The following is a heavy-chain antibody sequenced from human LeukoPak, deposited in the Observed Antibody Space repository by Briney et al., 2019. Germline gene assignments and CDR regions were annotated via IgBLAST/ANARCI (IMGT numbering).Heavy chain of an antibody. J-gene: IGHJ4*02. D-gene: IGHD6-13*01. CDR2: IYYSGST. Sequence: PSETLSLTCTVSGGSIGSSTYYWGWIRQPPGQGLEWIGSIYYSGSTYYNPSLKSRVTISVDTSKNQFSLRLNSMTAADTSVYYCARLGIAAAGKGLDYWGQGTLVTVSS. V-gene: IGHV4-39*01. CDR3: ARLGIAAAGKGLDY. CDR1: GGSIGSSTYY.